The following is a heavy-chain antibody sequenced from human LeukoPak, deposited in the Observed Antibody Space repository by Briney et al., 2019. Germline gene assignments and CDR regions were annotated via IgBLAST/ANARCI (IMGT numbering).Heavy chain of an antibody. D-gene: IGHD6-13*01. CDR1: GYTFTSYD. CDR2: MNPNSGNT. J-gene: IGHJ6*03. CDR3: ARDRHIAAAVYYYYMDV. Sequence: ASVKVSCKASGYTFTSYDINWVRQATGQGLEWMGWMNPNSGNTGYAQRVQGRVTMTTDTSTSTAYMEARSLRSDDTAVYYCARDRHIAAAVYYYYMDVWGKGTPVTVSS. V-gene: IGHV1-8*01.